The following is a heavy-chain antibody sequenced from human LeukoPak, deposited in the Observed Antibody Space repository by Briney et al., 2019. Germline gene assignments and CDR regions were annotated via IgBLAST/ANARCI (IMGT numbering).Heavy chain of an antibody. CDR1: GFTFSSYA. CDR2: ISGSGGST. Sequence: GGSLRLSCAASGFTFSSYAMSWVRQAPGKGPEWVSAISGSGGSTYYADSVKGRFTISRDNSKNTLYLQMNSLRAEDTAVYYCAKDPEWELGGGFDYWGQGTLVTVSS. CDR3: AKDPEWELGGGFDY. J-gene: IGHJ4*02. V-gene: IGHV3-23*01. D-gene: IGHD1-26*01.